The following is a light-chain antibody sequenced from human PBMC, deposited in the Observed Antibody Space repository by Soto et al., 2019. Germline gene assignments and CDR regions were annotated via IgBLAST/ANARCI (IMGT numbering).Light chain of an antibody. Sequence: SGPSQPASVSRSAKRSISISYTRSSSDVGIYNYVSWYQQHAGKVPKLIIYEVTSRPSGVSIRFSGSKSGNTASLTISGLQPEDEADYYCSSYTTSSTRVFGTGTKVAV. V-gene: IGLV2-14*01. J-gene: IGLJ1*01. CDR2: EVT. CDR3: SSYTTSSTRV. CDR1: SSDVGIYNY.